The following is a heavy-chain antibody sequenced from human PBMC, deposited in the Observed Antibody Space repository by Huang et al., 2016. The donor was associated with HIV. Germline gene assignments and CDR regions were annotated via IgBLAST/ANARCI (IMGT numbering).Heavy chain of an antibody. V-gene: IGHV3-23*01. CDR3: AKDRGDGYSGYDYDY. CDR2: ISGSSGTI. Sequence: EVQLWESGGTLVQPGGSLRLSCGASGFTFSYYDMSWVRQAPGKGLEWVSFISGSSGTIYYADSVKGRFTISRDNVKKTVYLQMNSLRVEDAAVYYCAKDRGDGYSGYDYDYWGQGTLVTVSS. D-gene: IGHD5-12*01. CDR1: GFTFSYYD. J-gene: IGHJ4*02.